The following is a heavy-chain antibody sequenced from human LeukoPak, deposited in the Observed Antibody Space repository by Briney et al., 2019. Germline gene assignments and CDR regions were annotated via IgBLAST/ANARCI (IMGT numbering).Heavy chain of an antibody. Sequence: GGSLRLSCAASGFTVSSNYMSWVRQAPGKGLEWVSVIYSGGSTYYADSVKGRFTISRDNSKNTLYLQMNSLRAEDTAVYYCAKDRTTYYYGSGSSYYFDYWGQGTLVTVSS. J-gene: IGHJ4*02. CDR3: AKDRTTYYYGSGSSYYFDY. CDR1: GFTVSSNY. V-gene: IGHV3-53*05. CDR2: IYSGGST. D-gene: IGHD3-10*01.